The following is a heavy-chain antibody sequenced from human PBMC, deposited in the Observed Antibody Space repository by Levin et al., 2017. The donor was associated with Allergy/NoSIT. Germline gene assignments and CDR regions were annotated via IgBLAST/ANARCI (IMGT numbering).Heavy chain of an antibody. CDR3: ARTPEGSGWLQGQDY. CDR1: GFTVSSNY. D-gene: IGHD6-19*01. CDR2: IYSGGST. J-gene: IGHJ4*02. Sequence: GGSLRLSCAASGFTVSSNYMSWVRQAPGKGLEWVSVIYSGGSTYYADSVKGRFTISRDNSKNTLYLQMNSLRAEDTAVYYCARTPEGSGWLQGQDYWGQGTLVTVSS. V-gene: IGHV3-53*01.